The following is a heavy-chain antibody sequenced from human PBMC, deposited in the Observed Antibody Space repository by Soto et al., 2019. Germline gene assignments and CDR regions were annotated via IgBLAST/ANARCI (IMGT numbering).Heavy chain of an antibody. J-gene: IGHJ6*02. Sequence: QVQLVQSGAEMRKPGSSLRVSCKASGGTFSDFAFSWVRQAPGQGLEWMGGIVPRFGSPNYAQKFGGRVTISANTSTSTFYMEVSGLRFDDTAVYFCARDRIQLRLGKYSFNGMDVWGQGTTITVSS. CDR1: GGTFSDFA. D-gene: IGHD3-16*01. CDR3: ARDRIQLRLGKYSFNGMDV. CDR2: IVPRFGSP. V-gene: IGHV1-69*06.